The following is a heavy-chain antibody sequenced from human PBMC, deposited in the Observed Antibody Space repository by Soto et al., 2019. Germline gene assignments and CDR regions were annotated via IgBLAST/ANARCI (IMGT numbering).Heavy chain of an antibody. Sequence: GSLRLSCAASVFTFSNAWMNWVRQAPGKGLEWVGRIKSKTDGGTTDYAAPVKGRFTISRDDSKNTLYLQMNSLKTEDTAVYNCNTAADFFYYYGMDVWGQGTTVTVSS. J-gene: IGHJ6*02. CDR3: NTAADFFYYYGMDV. D-gene: IGHD2-2*02. V-gene: IGHV3-15*07. CDR2: IKSKTDGGTT. CDR1: VFTFSNAW.